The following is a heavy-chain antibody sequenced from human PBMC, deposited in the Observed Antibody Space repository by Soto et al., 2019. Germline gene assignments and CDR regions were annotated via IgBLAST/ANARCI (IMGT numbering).Heavy chain of an antibody. CDR3: AREKEEEGRSSLRVYYGMDA. CDR2: ISSSSYYI. J-gene: IGHJ6*02. CDR1: GFTLSTYR. Sequence: PGGSLRLSCAASGFTLSTYRMTWVRQAPGKGLEWVSSISSSSYYIHYADSVKGRFTISRDSAKNSVYLQLNSLRAEDTAVYYCAREKEEEGRSSLRVYYGMDAWGQGTKVPVSS. V-gene: IGHV3-21*01. D-gene: IGHD6-6*01.